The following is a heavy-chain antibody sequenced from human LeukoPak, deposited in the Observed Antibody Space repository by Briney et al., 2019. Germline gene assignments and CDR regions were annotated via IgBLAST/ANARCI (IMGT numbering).Heavy chain of an antibody. CDR2: IRYDGSNK. CDR1: GFTLSWYG. Sequence: PGGSLRLSCAASGFTLSWYGMHWVRQAPAKGLEWVAFIRYDGSNKYYADSVEGRFTISRDKSKNTLYLQMNSLRTDDTAVYYCAQGPPSYFDYWGQGTLVTVSS. V-gene: IGHV3-30*02. CDR3: AQGPPSYFDY. J-gene: IGHJ4*02.